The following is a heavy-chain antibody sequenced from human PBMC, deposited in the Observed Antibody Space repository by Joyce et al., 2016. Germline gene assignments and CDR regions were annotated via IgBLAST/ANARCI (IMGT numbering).Heavy chain of an antibody. CDR1: GFIFRSYG. Sequence: QVQLVESGGGVVQPGRSLRLSCAASGFIFRSYGIHWVRQGPGKGLGWGAVISYDGSDKFYADSVKGRFTISRDNSKNTRYLQMDNLRADDTAVYYCARDRWDYALYYFFDHWGQGTLVTVSS. CDR2: ISYDGSDK. CDR3: ARDRWDYALYYFFDH. J-gene: IGHJ4*02. D-gene: IGHD2-2*01. V-gene: IGHV3-30*03.